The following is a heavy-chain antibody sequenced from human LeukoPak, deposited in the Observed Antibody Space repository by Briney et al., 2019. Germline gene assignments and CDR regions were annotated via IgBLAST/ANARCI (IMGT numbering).Heavy chain of an antibody. D-gene: IGHD6-13*01. CDR2: IANDGKDK. J-gene: IGHJ4*02. Sequence: SGGSLRLSCAASGFTFSRYGLHWVRQAPGKGLEWVAVIANDGKDKKYADSVKGRLTNSRDNSKSTLYLQMNSLRAEDTAVYYCAKDQQVGAAAYYFDSWGQGTLVTVSS. CDR3: AKDQQVGAAAYYFDS. CDR1: GFTFSRYG. V-gene: IGHV3-30*18.